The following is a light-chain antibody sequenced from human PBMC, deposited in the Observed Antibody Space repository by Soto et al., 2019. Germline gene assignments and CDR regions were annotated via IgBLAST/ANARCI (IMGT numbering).Light chain of an antibody. V-gene: IGKV1-9*01. J-gene: IGKJ5*01. Sequence: DIQLTRSPSFLSASVGDRVTITCRASQGISNYLAWYHQKPGKAPKLLIHTASTLQSGVPSRFSGSGSGTEFTLTISSLQPEDFATYYCQQRHSYPITFGQGTRLETK. CDR2: TAS. CDR3: QQRHSYPIT. CDR1: QGISNY.